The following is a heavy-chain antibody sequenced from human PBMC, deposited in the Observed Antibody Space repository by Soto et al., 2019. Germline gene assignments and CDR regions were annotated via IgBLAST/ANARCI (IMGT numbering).Heavy chain of an antibody. D-gene: IGHD2-2*01. CDR2: IYPGDSDT. V-gene: IGHV5-51*01. Sequence: PGESLKISCNGSGYSFTSYWIGWVRQMPGKGLEWMGIIYPGDSDTRYSPSFQGQVTIAADKSISTAYLQWSSLKASDNAMYYCERWESAPAALNWFDPWGQGTLVTVSS. CDR3: ERWESAPAALNWFDP. J-gene: IGHJ5*02. CDR1: GYSFTSYW.